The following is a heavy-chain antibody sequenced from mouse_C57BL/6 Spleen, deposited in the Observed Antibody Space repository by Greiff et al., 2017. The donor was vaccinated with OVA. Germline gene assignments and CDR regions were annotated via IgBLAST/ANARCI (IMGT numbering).Heavy chain of an antibody. J-gene: IGHJ2*01. CDR1: GYTFTSYG. V-gene: IGHV1-81*01. CDR2: IYPRSGNT. D-gene: IGHD2-3*01. CDR3: AREGENYDGYYDGY. Sequence: QVQLKESGAELARPGASVKLSCKASGYTFTSYGISWVKQRTGQGLEWIGEIYPRSGNTYYNEKFKGKATLTADKSSSTAYMELRSLTSEDSAVYFCAREGENYDGYYDGYWGQGTTLTVSS.